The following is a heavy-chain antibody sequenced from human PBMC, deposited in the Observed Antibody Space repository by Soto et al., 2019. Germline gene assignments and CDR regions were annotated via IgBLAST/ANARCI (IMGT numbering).Heavy chain of an antibody. CDR3: ARGSGYSSGWYYFDY. D-gene: IGHD6-19*01. CDR2: ISSSSTI. Sequence: SLRLSCAASGFTFSSYSMNWVRQAPGKGLEWVSYISSSSTIYYADSVEGRFTISRDNAKNSLYLQMNSLRDEDTAVYYCARGSGYSSGWYYFDYWGQGTLVTVSS. V-gene: IGHV3-48*02. CDR1: GFTFSSYS. J-gene: IGHJ4*02.